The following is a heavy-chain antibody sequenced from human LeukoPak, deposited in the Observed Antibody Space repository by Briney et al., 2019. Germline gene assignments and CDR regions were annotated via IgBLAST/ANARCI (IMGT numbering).Heavy chain of an antibody. V-gene: IGHV4-4*07. D-gene: IGHD2-15*01. CDR3: ARDRGCSGGSCYSEDAFDI. Sequence: SETLSLTCTVSGGSISSYYWSWIRQPAGKGLEWIGRIYTSGSTNYNPSLKSRVTMSVDTSKSQFSLKLSSVTAADTAVYYCARDRGCSGGSCYSEDAFDIWGQGTMVTVSS. CDR1: GGSISSYY. J-gene: IGHJ3*02. CDR2: IYTSGST.